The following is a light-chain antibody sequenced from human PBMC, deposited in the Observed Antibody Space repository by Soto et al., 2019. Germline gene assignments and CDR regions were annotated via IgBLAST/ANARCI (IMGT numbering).Light chain of an antibody. Sequence: DIVMTQSPDSLAVSLGERATINCKSSQSVLYSSNNKNYLAWYQQKPGQPPKLLIYWASTRESGVPDRFSGSGSGKDFTLTISSLQAEDVAFYYCQQYYSTPITFGPGTKVDIK. J-gene: IGKJ3*01. CDR1: QSVLYSSNNKNY. V-gene: IGKV4-1*01. CDR2: WAS. CDR3: QQYYSTPIT.